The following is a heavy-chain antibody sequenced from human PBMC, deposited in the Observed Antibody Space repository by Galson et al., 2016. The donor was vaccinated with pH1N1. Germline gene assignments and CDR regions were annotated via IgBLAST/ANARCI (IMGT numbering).Heavy chain of an antibody. J-gene: IGHJ3*01. CDR1: GGIFNSFG. Sequence: VSCKASGGIFNSFGISWVRQAPGQGLEWMGGIVAIFGTTNYAQKFQGRVTITADKSSSTVYMEVNRLTSQDTAVYYCARGYSYHNNDGFDLWGQGTMVTVSA. D-gene: IGHD5-18*01. CDR2: IVAIFGTT. V-gene: IGHV1-69*06. CDR3: ARGYSYHNNDGFDL.